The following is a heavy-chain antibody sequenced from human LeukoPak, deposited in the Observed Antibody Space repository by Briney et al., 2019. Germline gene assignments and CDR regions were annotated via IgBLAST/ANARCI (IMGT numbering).Heavy chain of an antibody. CDR1: GFTFSSYS. J-gene: IGHJ6*02. CDR3: ATISQYYYDSSGYFRYGMDV. V-gene: IGHV3-21*01. Sequence: GGSLRLSCAASGFTFSSYSMSWVRQAPGKGLEWVSSISSSSSYIYYADSVKGRFTISRDNAKNSLYLQMNSLRAEDTAVYYCATISQYYYDSSGYFRYGMDVWGQGTTVTVSS. D-gene: IGHD3-22*01. CDR2: ISSSSSYI.